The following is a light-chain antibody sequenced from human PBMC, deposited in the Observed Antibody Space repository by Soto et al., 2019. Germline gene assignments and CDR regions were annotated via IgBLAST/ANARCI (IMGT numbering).Light chain of an antibody. CDR2: DAS. CDR3: QQYNSFSHT. J-gene: IGKJ2*01. Sequence: DVQLTQSPSTLSASLGDRVTITCRASESSSNRLAWYQQKPGKAPKVLIYDASSLESGVPSRFTGSRSGTEFTLSIRSLEPDDFATYYCQQYNSFSHTFGQGTKLELK. CDR1: ESSSNR. V-gene: IGKV1-5*01.